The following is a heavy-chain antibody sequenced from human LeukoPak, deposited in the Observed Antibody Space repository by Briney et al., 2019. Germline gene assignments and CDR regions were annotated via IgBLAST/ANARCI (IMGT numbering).Heavy chain of an antibody. Sequence: ASVKVSCKASGGTFSSYAISWVRQAPGQGLEWMGGIIPIFGTANYAQKFQGRVTITADESTSTAYMELSSLRSEDTAVYYCARVPTYDFWPYGMDVWGQGTTVTVSS. CDR2: IIPIFGTA. D-gene: IGHD3-3*01. J-gene: IGHJ6*02. CDR3: ARVPTYDFWPYGMDV. CDR1: GGTFSSYA. V-gene: IGHV1-69*01.